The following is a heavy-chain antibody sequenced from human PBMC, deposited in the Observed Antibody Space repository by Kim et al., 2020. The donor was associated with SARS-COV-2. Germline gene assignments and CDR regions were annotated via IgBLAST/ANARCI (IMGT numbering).Heavy chain of an antibody. CDR2: ISYDGSNK. D-gene: IGHD6-13*01. V-gene: IGHV3-30*04. CDR1: GFTFSSYA. CDR3: ARDQAAAGNNWFDP. Sequence: GGSLRLSCAASGFTFSSYAMHWVRQAPGKGLEWVAVISYDGSNKYYADSVKGRFTISRDNSKNTLYLQMNSLRAEDTAVYYCARDQAAAGNNWFDPWGQGTLVTVSS. J-gene: IGHJ5*02.